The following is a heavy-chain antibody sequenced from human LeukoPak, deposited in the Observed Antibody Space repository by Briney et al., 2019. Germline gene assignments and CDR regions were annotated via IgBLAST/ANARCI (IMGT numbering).Heavy chain of an antibody. V-gene: IGHV4-34*01. CDR1: GGSFSGYY. Sequence: PSETLSLTCAVYGGSFSGYYWSWIRPPPGKGLEWIGEINHSGSTNYNPSLKSRVTISVDTPKNQFSLKLSSVTAADTAVYYCARGGIAAAGTPSHFDYWGQGTLVTVSS. D-gene: IGHD6-13*01. J-gene: IGHJ4*02. CDR3: ARGGIAAAGTPSHFDY. CDR2: INHSGST.